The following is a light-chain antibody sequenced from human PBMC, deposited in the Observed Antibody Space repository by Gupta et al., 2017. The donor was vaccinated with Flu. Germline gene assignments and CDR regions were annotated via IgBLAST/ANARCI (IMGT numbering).Light chain of an antibody. CDR1: QSVSRY. J-gene: IGKJ2*01. CDR3: QQRSNRPPYT. Sequence: PATLSLSPGERATLSCRASQSVSRYLSWYQQKPGQAPRLLIYDASVRATGIPARFSGGGSGTDFTLTISSLEPEDFAIYYCQQRSNRPPYTFGQGTKL. V-gene: IGKV3-11*01. CDR2: DAS.